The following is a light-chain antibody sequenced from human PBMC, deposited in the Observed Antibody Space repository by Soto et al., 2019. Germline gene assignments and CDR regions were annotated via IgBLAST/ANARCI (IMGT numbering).Light chain of an antibody. CDR3: QQSFITPPLT. CDR2: GAS. J-gene: IGKJ4*01. CDR1: QSISTY. Sequence: DIQMSQSPSSLSASIGDRITITCRASQSISTYLNWYQRKPGKAPRLLIYGASTLPNGVPSRFSGSGSATDYTLTISSLQPEDFATYYCQQSFITPPLTFGGGTTVEMK. V-gene: IGKV1-39*01.